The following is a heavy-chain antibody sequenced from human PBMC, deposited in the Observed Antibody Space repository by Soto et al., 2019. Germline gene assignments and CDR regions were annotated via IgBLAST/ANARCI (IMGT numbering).Heavy chain of an antibody. CDR1: GGTFSSYA. CDR3: ARDVYNWNDQNTPTFDY. CDR2: IIPIFGTA. V-gene: IGHV1-69*12. D-gene: IGHD1-20*01. Sequence: QVQLVQSGAEVKKPGSSVKVSCKASGGTFSSYAISWVRQAPGQGLAWMGGIIPIFGTANYAQKLQGRVTITADESTSIAYMELSSQRSEDTAVYYCARDVYNWNDQNTPTFDYWGQGTLVTVSS. J-gene: IGHJ4*02.